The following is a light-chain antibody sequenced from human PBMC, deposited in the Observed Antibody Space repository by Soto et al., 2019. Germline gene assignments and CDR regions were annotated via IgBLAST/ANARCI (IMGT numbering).Light chain of an antibody. J-gene: IGKJ5*01. V-gene: IGKV3-20*01. CDR2: GAS. CDR3: QQYGSSPQN. Sequence: EIVLTQSPGTLSLSPGERATLSCRASQSVSSNYLAWFQQKPGQAPRLLMYGASTRATGIPDRFSGSGSGTDFTLTISRLEPEDFAVYYCQQYGSSPQNFGQGTRLEIK. CDR1: QSVSSNY.